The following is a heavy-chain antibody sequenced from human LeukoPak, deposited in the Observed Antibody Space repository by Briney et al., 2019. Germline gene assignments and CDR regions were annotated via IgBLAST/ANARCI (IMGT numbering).Heavy chain of an antibody. Sequence: KPSETLSLTCAVYGGSFSGYYWSCIRQPPGKGLEWIGEISHSGSSNYNPSLKSRVTISVDTSKNQFSLKLTSVTAADTAVYYCARQRMRVTNPYSWFDPWGQGTLVTVSS. CDR3: ARQRMRVTNPYSWFDP. CDR1: GGSFSGYY. J-gene: IGHJ5*02. D-gene: IGHD4-17*01. V-gene: IGHV4-34*01. CDR2: ISHSGSS.